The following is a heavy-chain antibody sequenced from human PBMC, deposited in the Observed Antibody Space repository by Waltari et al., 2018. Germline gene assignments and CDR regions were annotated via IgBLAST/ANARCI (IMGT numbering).Heavy chain of an antibody. V-gene: IGHV1-69*04. CDR1: GGTFSSYA. D-gene: IGHD3-3*01. CDR2: IIPILGKA. CDR3: ARDTSYGREFFGVVIPTMGFDY. Sequence: QVQLVQSGAEVKKPGSSVKVSCKASGGTFSSYAISWVRQAPGQGLEWMGGIIPILGKANYAQKFQGRVTIAADKSTSTAYMELSSLRSEDTAVYYCARDTSYGREFFGVVIPTMGFDYWGQGTLVTVSS. J-gene: IGHJ4*02.